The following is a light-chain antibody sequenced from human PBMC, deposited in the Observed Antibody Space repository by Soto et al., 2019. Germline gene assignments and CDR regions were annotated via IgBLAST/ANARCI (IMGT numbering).Light chain of an antibody. Sequence: EIVMTQSPATLSVSPGERASLSCRASQSVSSNLAWYQQKPGQAPRLLLYGASTRATGIPARLSGSGSGTEFTLTISSLQSEDFEVYYCQQYNNWPPWTFGQGTKVEIK. CDR3: QQYNNWPPWT. CDR2: GAS. V-gene: IGKV3-15*01. CDR1: QSVSSN. J-gene: IGKJ1*01.